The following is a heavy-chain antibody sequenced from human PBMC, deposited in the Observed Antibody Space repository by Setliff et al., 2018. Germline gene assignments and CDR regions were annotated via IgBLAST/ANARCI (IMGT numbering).Heavy chain of an antibody. Sequence: SETLSLTCTVSGDSISSYYWSWIRQPPGKGLEWIGYIYYSGSTNYNPSLKSRVTMSVATFENHFSLKLNSLTAADMAVYYCARVTNWGLDLRFDPWGQGILVTVS. D-gene: IGHD7-27*01. V-gene: IGHV4-59*01. CDR3: ARVTNWGLDLRFDP. CDR2: IYYSGST. CDR1: GDSISSYY. J-gene: IGHJ5*02.